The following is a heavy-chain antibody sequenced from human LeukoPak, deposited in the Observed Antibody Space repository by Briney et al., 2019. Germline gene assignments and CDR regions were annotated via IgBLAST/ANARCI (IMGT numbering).Heavy chain of an antibody. CDR1: GFTFSSYG. D-gene: IGHD6-13*01. CDR3: ATGIAAAPTYYYYGMDV. Sequence: GRSLRLSCAASGFTFSSYGMHWVRQAPGKGLEWVVVISYDGSNKYYADSVKGRFTISRDNSKNTLYLQMNSLRAEDTAVYYCATGIAAAPTYYYYGMDVWGQGTTVTVSS. J-gene: IGHJ6*02. CDR2: ISYDGSNK. V-gene: IGHV3-30*03.